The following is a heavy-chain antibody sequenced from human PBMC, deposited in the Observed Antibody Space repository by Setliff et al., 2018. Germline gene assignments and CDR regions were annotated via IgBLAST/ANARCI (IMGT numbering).Heavy chain of an antibody. CDR3: ARSPANGGHDAFDV. D-gene: IGHD6-25*01. Sequence: GGSLRLSCAASGFTFSDYYMSWIRQDPGKGLEWVSYISSSGSTIYYADSVKGRFTISRDNAKNSMYLQMDSLRAEDTAVYYCARSPANGGHDAFDVWGQVTMVTVSS. CDR1: GFTFSDYY. V-gene: IGHV3-11*04. J-gene: IGHJ3*01. CDR2: ISSSGSTI.